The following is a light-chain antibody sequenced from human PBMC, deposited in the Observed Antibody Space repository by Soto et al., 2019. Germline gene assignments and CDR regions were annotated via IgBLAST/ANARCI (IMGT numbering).Light chain of an antibody. Sequence: VLTQSPGTLSLSAGQIATLSFSASQSVSGDYIAWYQQKSGQAPRLLIYGASNRATDIPDRFSGSGSGTDFTLTISRLEPEDFAVYYCQQYGSSPSTFGGGTKVDIK. J-gene: IGKJ4*01. V-gene: IGKV3-20*01. CDR3: QQYGSSPST. CDR1: QSVSGDY. CDR2: GAS.